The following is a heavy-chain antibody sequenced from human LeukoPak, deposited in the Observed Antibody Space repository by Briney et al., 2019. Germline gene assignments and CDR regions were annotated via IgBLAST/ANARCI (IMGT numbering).Heavy chain of an antibody. CDR1: GVSISSYY. V-gene: IGHV4-4*07. CDR3: ARAISPYIAAAGYFDY. J-gene: IGHJ4*02. CDR2: IYTSGST. D-gene: IGHD6-13*01. Sequence: SETLSLTCTVSGVSISSYYWSWIRQPAGKGLEWIGRIYTSGSTNYNPSLKSRLTMSVDTSKNQFSLNLSSVTAADTAVYYCARAISPYIAAAGYFDYWGRGTLVTVSS.